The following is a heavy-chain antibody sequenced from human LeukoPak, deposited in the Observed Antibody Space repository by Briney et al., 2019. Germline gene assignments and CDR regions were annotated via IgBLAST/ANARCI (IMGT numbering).Heavy chain of an antibody. J-gene: IGHJ4*02. Sequence: PGGSLILSCAASGFTFSSYGMHRVRQAPGKGLEWVAVIWYDVSNKYYADSVKGRFTISRDNSKNTLYLQMNSLRAEDTAVYYCARDYYYYHSSGYFRVLYRTFPYYWGQGTLVPVSS. D-gene: IGHD3-22*01. CDR1: GFTFSSYG. V-gene: IGHV3-33*01. CDR3: ARDYYYYHSSGYFRVLYRTFPYY. CDR2: IWYDVSNK.